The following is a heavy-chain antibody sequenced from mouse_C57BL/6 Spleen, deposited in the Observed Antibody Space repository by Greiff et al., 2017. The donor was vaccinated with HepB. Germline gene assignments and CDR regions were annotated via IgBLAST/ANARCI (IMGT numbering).Heavy chain of an antibody. J-gene: IGHJ3*01. CDR3: SSHSLAY. CDR2: ISYDGSN. Sequence: VQLQQSGPGLVKPSQSLSLTCSVTGYSITSGYYWNWIRQFPGNKLEWMGYISYDGSNNYNPPLKNRISITRDTSKNQFFLKLNSVTTEDTATYYCSSHSLAYWGQGTLVTVSA. V-gene: IGHV3-6*01. CDR1: GYSITSGYY. D-gene: IGHD1-1*01.